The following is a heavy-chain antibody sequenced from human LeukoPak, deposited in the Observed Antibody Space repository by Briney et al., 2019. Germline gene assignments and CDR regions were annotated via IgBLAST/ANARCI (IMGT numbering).Heavy chain of an antibody. CDR1: GFTFSNTW. V-gene: IGHV3-15*01. Sequence: GGSLRLSCAASGFTFSNTWMSWVRQAPGKGLEWVGRIKSKTDGGTTDYAAIVEGRFTISRDDSKNTLYLQMKSLTTEDTAVYYCNADSGDPAFDIWGQGTMVNVSS. J-gene: IGHJ3*02. D-gene: IGHD2-15*01. CDR2: IKSKTDGGTT. CDR3: NADSGDPAFDI.